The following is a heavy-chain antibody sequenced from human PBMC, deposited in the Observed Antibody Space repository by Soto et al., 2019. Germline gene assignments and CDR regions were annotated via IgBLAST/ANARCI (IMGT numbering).Heavy chain of an antibody. J-gene: IGHJ6*02. CDR2: ISYDGSDK. CDR3: ARRAWDSYYAIDV. V-gene: IGHV3-30*09. D-gene: IGHD3-22*01. Sequence: VQLVESGGGEVQPGMSLRLSCAASGFKDTDFALHWVRQAPGKGLEWVAIISYDGSDKYYADSVKGRFVISRDNPKNTLYLEMTSLRPEATAVYFCARRAWDSYYAIDVWGQGTTVTVFS. CDR1: GFKDTDFA.